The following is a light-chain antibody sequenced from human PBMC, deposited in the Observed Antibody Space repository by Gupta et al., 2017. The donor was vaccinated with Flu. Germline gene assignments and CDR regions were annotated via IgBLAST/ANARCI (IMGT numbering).Light chain of an antibody. Sequence: SLGERATINCKSSQSVLYSSNNKNYLAWYQQKSGQPPKLLIYWASTRESGVPDRFSGSGSGTDFTPTISSLQAEDVAVYYCQQYYSTPLTFGQGTKVEIK. CDR1: QSVLYSSNNKNY. CDR2: WAS. V-gene: IGKV4-1*01. J-gene: IGKJ1*01. CDR3: QQYYSTPLT.